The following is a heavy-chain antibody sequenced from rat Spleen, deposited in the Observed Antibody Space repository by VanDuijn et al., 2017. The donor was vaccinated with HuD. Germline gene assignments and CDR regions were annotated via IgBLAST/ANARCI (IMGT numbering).Heavy chain of an antibody. D-gene: IGHD1-5*01. CDR2: IKYEDFTP. CDR1: GFTFSDYY. CDR3: VRLYNNHGYWYFDF. J-gene: IGHJ1*01. V-gene: IGHV5-22*01. Sequence: EVQLAESGGGLVQPGRSLKLSCAASGFTFSDYYMAWVRQAPTKGLEWVASIKYEDFTPYYRDSGMGRFTISRDDGERTLYLPMNSLRSEDTATYYCVRLYNNHGYWYFDFWGPGTMVTVSS.